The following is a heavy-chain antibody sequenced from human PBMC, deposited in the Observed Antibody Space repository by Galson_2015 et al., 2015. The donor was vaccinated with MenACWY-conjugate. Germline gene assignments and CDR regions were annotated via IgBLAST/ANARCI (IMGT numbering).Heavy chain of an antibody. V-gene: IGHV6-1*01. J-gene: IGHJ4*02. CDR3: ARESGRVFQY. Sequence: CAISGDSVSSNSAAWNWIRQSPSRGLEWLGRTSYRSKWYSDYAVSVKSRIAINVDTSKSQFSLHLNSVTPEDTAVYYCARESGRVFQYWGQGTLVAVSS. CDR2: TSYRSKWYS. CDR1: GDSVSSNSAA.